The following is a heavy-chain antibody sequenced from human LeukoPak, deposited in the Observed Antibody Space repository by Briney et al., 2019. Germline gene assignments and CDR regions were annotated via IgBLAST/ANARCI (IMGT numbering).Heavy chain of an antibody. D-gene: IGHD5-18*01. CDR2: IYSGGST. CDR3: ARERINSYGSPFGY. Sequence: GGSLRLSCAASGFTVSTNYMSWVRQAPGKGLEWVSVIYSGGSTYYADSVKGRFTISRDNSKTTLYLQMNSLRAEDTAVYYCARERINSYGSPFGYCGQGTLVTVSS. V-gene: IGHV3-53*01. CDR1: GFTVSTNY. J-gene: IGHJ4*02.